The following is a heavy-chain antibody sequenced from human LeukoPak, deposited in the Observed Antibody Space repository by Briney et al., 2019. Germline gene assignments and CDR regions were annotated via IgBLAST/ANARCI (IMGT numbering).Heavy chain of an antibody. J-gene: IGHJ4*02. V-gene: IGHV3-11*01. D-gene: IGHD4-17*01. CDR2: ISSSGSTI. CDR1: GFTFSDYH. Sequence: GGSLRLSCAASGFTFSDYHMSWIRQAPGKGLEWVSYISSSGSTIYYADSVKGRFTISRDNAKNSLYLQMNSLRAEDTAVYYCARDLRSTYGDYGLDYWGQGTLVTVSS. CDR3: ARDLRSTYGDYGLDY.